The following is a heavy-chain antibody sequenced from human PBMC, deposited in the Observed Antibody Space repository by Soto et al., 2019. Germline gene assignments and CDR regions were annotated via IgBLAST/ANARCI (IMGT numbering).Heavy chain of an antibody. D-gene: IGHD6-13*01. J-gene: IGHJ6*02. CDR2: IYPGDSDT. CDR3: AGPSSPASYYYYGMDV. CDR1: GYSFTSYW. Sequence: GESLKISCKGSGYSFTSYWIGWVRQMPGKGLEWMGIIYPGDSDTRYSPSFQGQVTISADKSISTAYLQWSSLKASDTAMYYCAGPSSPASYYYYGMDVWGQGTTVTVSS. V-gene: IGHV5-51*01.